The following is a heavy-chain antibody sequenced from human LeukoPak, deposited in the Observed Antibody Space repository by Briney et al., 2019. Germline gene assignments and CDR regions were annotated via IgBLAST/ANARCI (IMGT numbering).Heavy chain of an antibody. J-gene: IGHJ5*02. Sequence: SETLWRTCTVSGGSVSASTYYYWGWIRQPPGKGLEWIGSTHYSGTTYYNPSLKSRVTISVDTSKNQFSLKPNSVTTADTAVYYCARHDYRDYNPGTNWFDPWGQGTLI. V-gene: IGHV4-39*01. CDR3: ARHDYRDYNPGTNWFDP. CDR2: THYSGTT. D-gene: IGHD4-17*01. CDR1: GGSVSASTYYY.